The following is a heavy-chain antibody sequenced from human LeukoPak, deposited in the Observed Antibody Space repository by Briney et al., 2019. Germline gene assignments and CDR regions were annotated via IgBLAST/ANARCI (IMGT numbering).Heavy chain of an antibody. Sequence: SETLSLTCTVSGGSISSYYWSWIRQPPGKGLEWIGYIYYSGSTNYNPSLKSRVTISVDTSKNQFSLKLSSVTAADTAVYYCARNTYYYDSSGYYYPMYFQHWGQAPWSPSPQ. V-gene: IGHV4-59*08. CDR2: IYYSGST. J-gene: IGHJ1*01. CDR3: ARNTYYYDSSGYYYPMYFQH. D-gene: IGHD3-22*01. CDR1: GGSISSYY.